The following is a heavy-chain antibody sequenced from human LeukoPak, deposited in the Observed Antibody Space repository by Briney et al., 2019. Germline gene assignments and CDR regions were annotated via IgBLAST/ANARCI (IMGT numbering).Heavy chain of an antibody. J-gene: IGHJ3*02. CDR2: VSGGGDTT. V-gene: IGHV3-23*01. Sequence: GGSLRLSCVASGFTFSEYAMNWVRQAPGKGLEWVAGVSGGGDTTYYADSVKGHLTISRDNSKNTLYLQPNSLRAEDTAVFYCAKDSVARNGVYDAFDIWGQGTMVTVSS. CDR1: GFTFSEYA. CDR3: AKDSVARNGVYDAFDI. D-gene: IGHD2-8*01.